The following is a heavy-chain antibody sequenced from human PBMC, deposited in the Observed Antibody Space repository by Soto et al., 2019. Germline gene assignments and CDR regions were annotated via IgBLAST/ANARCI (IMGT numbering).Heavy chain of an antibody. V-gene: IGHV3-48*03. CDR2: ISSGGSAI. CDR3: AGGYCTSTSCKTYDYYYYGMDA. CDR1: GFTFSTYE. D-gene: IGHD2-2*01. J-gene: IGHJ6*02. Sequence: AGGSLRLSCAASGFTFSTYEMNWVRQAPGKGLEWVSYISSGGSAIYYADSVKGRFTISRDNAKSSLYLQMNSLRAEDTAVYYCAGGYCTSTSCKTYDYYYYGMDAWGQGTTVTVSS.